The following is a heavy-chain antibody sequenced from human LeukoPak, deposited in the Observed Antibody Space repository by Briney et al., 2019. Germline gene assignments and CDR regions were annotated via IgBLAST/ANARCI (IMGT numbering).Heavy chain of an antibody. J-gene: IGHJ4*02. CDR3: ARVKTMIVVVSLFDY. V-gene: IGHV1-2*02. CDR2: INPNSGGT. Sequence: ASVKVSCKASGYTFTGYYMHWVRQASGQGLEWMGWINPNSGGTNYAQKFQGRVTMTRDTSISTAFMELSRLRSDDTAVYYCARVKTMIVVVSLFDYWGQGTLVTVSS. D-gene: IGHD3-22*01. CDR1: GYTFTGYY.